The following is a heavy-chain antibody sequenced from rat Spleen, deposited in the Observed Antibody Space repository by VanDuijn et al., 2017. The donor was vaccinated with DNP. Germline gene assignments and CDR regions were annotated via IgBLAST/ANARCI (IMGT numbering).Heavy chain of an antibody. V-gene: IGHV5-31*01. CDR3: ARDAGGPFDY. Sequence: EVQLVESGGDLVQPGRSLKLSCLASGFTFNNYWMTWIRQVPGKGLEWVASLSSGGGTTYYPDSVKGRFTASRDNAKNSLYLQMDSLRSEDTATYYCARDAGGPFDYWGQGVMVTVSS. J-gene: IGHJ2*01. D-gene: IGHD1-11*01. CDR2: LSSGGGTT. CDR1: GFTFNNYW.